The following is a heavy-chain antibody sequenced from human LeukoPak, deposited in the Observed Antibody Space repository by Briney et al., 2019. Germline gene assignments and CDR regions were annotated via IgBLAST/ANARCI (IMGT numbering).Heavy chain of an antibody. CDR1: GFTFSSYG. V-gene: IGHV3-33*06. CDR2: IWYDGTNK. CDR3: AKAPGSGSYYWKFYFDY. D-gene: IGHD3-10*01. J-gene: IGHJ4*02. Sequence: GGSLRLSCAASGFTFSSYGMHWVRQAPGKGLEWVALIWYDGTNKYYADSVKGRFTISRGNSKNTLYLQMNSLRAEDTAVYYCAKAPGSGSYYWKFYFDYWSQGTLVTVSS.